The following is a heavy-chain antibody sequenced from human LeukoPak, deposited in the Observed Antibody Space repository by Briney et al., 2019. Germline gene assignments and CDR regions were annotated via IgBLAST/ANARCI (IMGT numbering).Heavy chain of an antibody. CDR3: ARQEAAAGYYFDY. D-gene: IGHD6-13*01. CDR2: INHSRST. CDR1: GGSFSGYY. V-gene: IGHV4-34*01. J-gene: IGHJ4*02. Sequence: SETLSLTCAVYGGSFSGYYWSWIRQPPGKGLEWIGEINHSRSTKYNPSLKSRGTISLDTSKNQFSLKLSSVTAAETAVYYCARQEAAAGYYFDYWGQGTLVSVSS.